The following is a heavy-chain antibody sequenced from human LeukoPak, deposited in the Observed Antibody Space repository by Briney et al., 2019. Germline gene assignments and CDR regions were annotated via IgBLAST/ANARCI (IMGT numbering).Heavy chain of an antibody. CDR2: IKQDGSEK. Sequence: GGSLRLSCAASGFTFSSYWMSWVRQAPGKGLEWVANIKQDGSEKYYVDSVKGRFTISRDNSKNTLYLQMNSLRAEDTAVYYCAKDFKLELNYFDYWGQGTLVTVSS. CDR3: AKDFKLELNYFDY. CDR1: GFTFSSYW. D-gene: IGHD1-7*01. J-gene: IGHJ4*02. V-gene: IGHV3-7*01.